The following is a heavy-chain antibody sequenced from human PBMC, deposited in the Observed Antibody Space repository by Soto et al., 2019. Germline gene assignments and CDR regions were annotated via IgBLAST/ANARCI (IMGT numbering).Heavy chain of an antibody. Sequence: SETLSLTFAVYGGSFSGYYWSWIRQPPGKGLEWIGEINHSGSTNYNPSLKSRVTISVDTSKNQFSLKLSSVTAADTAVYYCARGFLRGYCSGGSCLSRAFDIWGQGTMVTVSS. J-gene: IGHJ3*02. V-gene: IGHV4-34*01. CDR3: ARGFLRGYCSGGSCLSRAFDI. CDR1: GGSFSGYY. D-gene: IGHD2-15*01. CDR2: INHSGST.